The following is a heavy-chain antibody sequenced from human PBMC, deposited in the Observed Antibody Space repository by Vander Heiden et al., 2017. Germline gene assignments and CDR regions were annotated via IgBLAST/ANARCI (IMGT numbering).Heavy chain of an antibody. CDR2: INWNSGRI. J-gene: IGHJ6*02. CDR1: GFTFPDYS. D-gene: IGHD1-26*01. V-gene: IGHV3-9*01. CDR3: IKETSAGGADV. Sequence: ELKLVESGGDLVQPGGSLRLSWSASGFTFPDYSMHWVRQVPGKGLQWVSGINWNSGRIGYADSVKGRFTISRDNAKNSLYLQMNSLRGEDTALYYCIKETSAGGADVWGQGTTVTVSS.